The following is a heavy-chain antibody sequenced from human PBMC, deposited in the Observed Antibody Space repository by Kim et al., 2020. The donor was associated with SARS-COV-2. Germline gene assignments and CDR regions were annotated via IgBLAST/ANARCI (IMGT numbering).Heavy chain of an antibody. V-gene: IGHV4-59*13. J-gene: IGHJ4*02. CDR3: ARGASRDPYYCDY. CDR2: IYYSGST. D-gene: IGHD6-6*01. CDR1: GVSISYYY. Sequence: SETLSLTCTVSGVSISYYYWSWIRQPPGKGLEWIGYIYYSGSTTYNPSLKNRVTISVDTSKNQFSLRLSSVTAADTAVYYCARGASRDPYYCDYWGQGTLVPVSS.